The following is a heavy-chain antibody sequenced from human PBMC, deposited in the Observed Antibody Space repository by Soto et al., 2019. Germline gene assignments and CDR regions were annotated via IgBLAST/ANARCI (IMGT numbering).Heavy chain of an antibody. CDR3: ARAWRGIAPAGTTFHP. J-gene: IGHJ5*02. CDR2: ISSNGGST. Sequence: GGSLRLSCAASGFTFSSYAMHWVRQAPGKGLEYVSAISSNGGSTYYANSVKGRFTISRDNSKNTLYLQMGSLRAEDMAVYYCARAWRGIAPAGTTFHPWGQGT. D-gene: IGHD6-13*01. CDR1: GFTFSSYA. V-gene: IGHV3-64*01.